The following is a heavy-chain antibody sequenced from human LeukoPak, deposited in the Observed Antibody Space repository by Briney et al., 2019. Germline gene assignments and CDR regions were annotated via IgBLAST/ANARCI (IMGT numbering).Heavy chain of an antibody. CDR2: IYYSGST. D-gene: IGHD2-15*01. CDR3: ARLFRYCTGGSCSGGAFDI. Sequence: PSETLSLTCTVSGGSISSSSYYWGWIRQPPGKGLEWIGSIYYSGSTYYNPSLKSRVTISVDTSKNQFSLKLSSVTAADTAVYYCARLFRYCTGGSCSGGAFDIWGQGTMVTVSS. V-gene: IGHV4-39*07. CDR1: GGSISSSSYY. J-gene: IGHJ3*02.